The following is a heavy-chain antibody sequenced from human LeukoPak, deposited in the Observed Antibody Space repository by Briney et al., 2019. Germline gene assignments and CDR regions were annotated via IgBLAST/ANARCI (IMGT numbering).Heavy chain of an antibody. CDR3: ARDRVDYYDSGGLPGDAFDI. J-gene: IGHJ3*02. Sequence: GGSLRLSCAVSGFTFSSYWMHWVRQAPGKGLVWVSRINSDGSSTSYADSVKGRFTISRDIAKNTLYLQMNSLRAEDTAVYYCARDRVDYYDSGGLPGDAFDIWGQGTMVTVSS. V-gene: IGHV3-74*01. D-gene: IGHD3-22*01. CDR1: GFTFSSYW. CDR2: INSDGSST.